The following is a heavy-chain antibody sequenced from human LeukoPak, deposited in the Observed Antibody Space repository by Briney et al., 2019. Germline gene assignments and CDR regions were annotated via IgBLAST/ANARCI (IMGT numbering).Heavy chain of an antibody. CDR1: GFTFSSYG. D-gene: IGHD5-12*01. CDR3: AKQRMVATNYFDS. CDR2: ISYDGSLQ. Sequence: PGGSLRLSCAASGFTFSSYGIHWVRQAPGKGLEWVAVISYDGSLQYIADSVRGRFTISRDNSLNTLFLQMNSLRPEDTAVYYCAKQRMVATNYFDSWGQGTLVTVSS. V-gene: IGHV3-30*18. J-gene: IGHJ4*02.